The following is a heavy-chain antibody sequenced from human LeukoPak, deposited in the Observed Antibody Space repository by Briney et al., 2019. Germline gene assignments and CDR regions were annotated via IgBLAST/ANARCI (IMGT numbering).Heavy chain of an antibody. CDR1: GFTFSNYG. CDR3: AKDWGIQPNDAFDI. V-gene: IGHV3-23*01. CDR2: ISGSGGST. J-gene: IGHJ3*02. D-gene: IGHD5-18*01. Sequence: GGSLRLSCAASGFTFSNYGMSWVRQAPGKGQEWVSGISGSGGSTYYADSVKGRFTISRDNSKNTLYLQMNSLRAEDTAVYYCAKDWGIQPNDAFDIWGQGRMVTVSS.